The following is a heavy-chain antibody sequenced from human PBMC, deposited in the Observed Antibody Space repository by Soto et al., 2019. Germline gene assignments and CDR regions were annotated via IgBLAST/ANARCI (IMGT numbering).Heavy chain of an antibody. CDR2: IYSGGST. D-gene: IGHD2-15*01. V-gene: IGHV3-66*01. CDR3: ARGVVAATPEDY. J-gene: IGHJ4*02. Sequence: EVQLVESGGGLVKPGGSLRLSCAASGFTVSSNYMSWVRQAPGKGLEWVSVIYSGGSTYYADSVKGRFTISRDNSKNTVYLQMNSLRAEDTAVYYCARGVVAATPEDYWGQGTLVTVSS. CDR1: GFTVSSNY.